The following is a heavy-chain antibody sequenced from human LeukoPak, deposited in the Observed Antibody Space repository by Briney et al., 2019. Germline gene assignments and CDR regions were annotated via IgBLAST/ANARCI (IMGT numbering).Heavy chain of an antibody. CDR2: IYYSGST. J-gene: IGHJ3*02. CDR3: ARGGAGGRAFDI. D-gene: IGHD2-15*01. CDR1: GGSISSYY. Sequence: SETLSLTCTVSGGSISSYYWSWIRQPPGKGLEWIGYIYYSGSTTYNPSLKSRVSISVDTSKNQLSLKLSSVTAADTAVYYCARGGAGGRAFDIWGQGTMVTVSS. V-gene: IGHV4-59*01.